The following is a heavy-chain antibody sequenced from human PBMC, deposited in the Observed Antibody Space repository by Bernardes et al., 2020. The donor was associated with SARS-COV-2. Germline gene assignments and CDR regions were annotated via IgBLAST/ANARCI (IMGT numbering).Heavy chain of an antibody. CDR1: GFTVSSSY. CDR3: ARDIVDGDYVPHDS. Sequence: GGSLRLSCAASGFTVSSSYMNWVRQAPGEGLEWVSVIYRGGSTYFADSVKGRFTISRDNSKNTIHLQMNSLRAEDTAVYYCARDIVDGDYVPHDSWGQGTLVTVSS. J-gene: IGHJ4*02. D-gene: IGHD4-17*01. V-gene: IGHV3-66*01. CDR2: IYRGGST.